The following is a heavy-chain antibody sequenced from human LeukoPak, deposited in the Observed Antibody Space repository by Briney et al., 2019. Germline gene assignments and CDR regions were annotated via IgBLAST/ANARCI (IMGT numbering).Heavy chain of an antibody. J-gene: IGHJ5*02. D-gene: IGHD6-19*01. CDR2: IYYSGST. CDR1: GGSISSYY. V-gene: IGHV4-59*01. CDR3: ARVQSSGWYRVWFDP. Sequence: SETLSLTCSVSGGSISSYYWSWIRQPPGKGLEWIGCIYYSGSTNYNHSLKSRVTISVDTSKNQFSLKLSSVTAADTAVYYCARVQSSGWYRVWFDPWGQGTLVTVSS.